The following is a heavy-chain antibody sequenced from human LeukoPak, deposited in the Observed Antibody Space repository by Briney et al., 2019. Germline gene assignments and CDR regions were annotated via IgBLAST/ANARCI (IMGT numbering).Heavy chain of an antibody. CDR2: IYTGDSDT. CDR3: ARRGSSGWYGDDAFDI. V-gene: IGHV5-51*01. Sequence: HGESLKISCRGSGYSFTSYWIGWVRQMPGKGLEWMGIIYTGDSDTRYSPSFQGQVTISADKSISTAYLQWSSLKASDTAMYYCARRGSSGWYGDDAFDIWGQGTMVTVFS. J-gene: IGHJ3*02. D-gene: IGHD6-19*01. CDR1: GYSFTSYW.